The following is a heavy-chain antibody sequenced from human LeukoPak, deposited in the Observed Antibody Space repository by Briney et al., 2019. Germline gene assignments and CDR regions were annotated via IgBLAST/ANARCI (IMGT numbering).Heavy chain of an antibody. CDR1: GGSISSSSYY. CDR3: ASHSAEYDILTGYHSYNSFDP. D-gene: IGHD3-9*01. CDR2: AYYSGSP. Sequence: PSETLSLTCTVSGGSISSSSYYWGWIRQSPGKGLEWIGGAYYSGSPYYDPSLKSRVTISVDTSKNQFSLKLSSVTAADTAVYYCASHSAEYDILTGYHSYNSFDPWGQGILVTVSS. J-gene: IGHJ5*02. V-gene: IGHV4-39*01.